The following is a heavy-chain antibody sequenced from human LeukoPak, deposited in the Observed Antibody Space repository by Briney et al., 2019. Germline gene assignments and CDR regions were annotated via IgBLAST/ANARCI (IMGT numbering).Heavy chain of an antibody. CDR3: ARAGDFYGGYGKDPFDY. V-gene: IGHV4-59*01. D-gene: IGHD4-17*01. J-gene: IGHJ4*02. Sequence: SETLSLNCTVSGGSISSYYWSWIRQPPGKGLEWIGYIYYSGSTNYNPSLKSRVTISVDTSKNQFSLKLGSVTAADTAVYYCARAGDFYGGYGKDPFDYWGQGTLVTVSS. CDR1: GGSISSYY. CDR2: IYYSGST.